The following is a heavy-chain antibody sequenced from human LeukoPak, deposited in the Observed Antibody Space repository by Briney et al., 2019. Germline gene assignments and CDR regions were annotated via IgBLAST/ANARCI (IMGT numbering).Heavy chain of an antibody. CDR3: VRDRAGTQSWVEFDL. CDR1: GVSVTDTL. J-gene: IGHJ5*02. D-gene: IGHD3-10*01. CDR2: IYHHAGP. V-gene: IGHV3-66*03. Sequence: GGSLRLSCTLSGVSVTDTLIDWVRQAPGKGPEWVALIYHHAGPVYADSVKGRFTISRDNSKNMVYLQMNRLRSEDSGLYYCVRDRAGTQSWVEFDLWGQGTLVTVSS.